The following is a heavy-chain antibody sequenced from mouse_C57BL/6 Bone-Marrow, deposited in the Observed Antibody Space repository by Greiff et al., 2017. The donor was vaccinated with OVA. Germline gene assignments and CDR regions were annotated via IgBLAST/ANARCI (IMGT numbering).Heavy chain of an antibody. CDR2: IDPSDSYT. D-gene: IGHD2-1*01. CDR1: GYTFTSYW. CDR3: AREVYNGNYVLAY. V-gene: IGHV1-69*01. Sequence: QVQLQQPGAELVMPGASVKLSCKASGYTFTSYWMHWVKQRPGQGLEWIGEIDPSDSYTNYNQKFKGKSTLTVDKSSSTAYMQLSSLTSEDSAVYYCAREVYNGNYVLAYWGQGTLVTVSA. J-gene: IGHJ3*01.